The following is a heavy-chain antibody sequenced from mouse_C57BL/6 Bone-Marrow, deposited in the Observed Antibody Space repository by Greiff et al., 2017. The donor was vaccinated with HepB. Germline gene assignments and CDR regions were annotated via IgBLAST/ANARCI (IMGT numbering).Heavy chain of an antibody. Sequence: VQLQQSGPGLVQPSQSLSITCTVSGFSLTSYGVHWVRQSPGKGLEWLGVIWSGGSTVYNAAFISRLSISKDNSKSQVFFKMNSLQADDTAIYYCAREFITTVVATNYAMDYWGQGTSVTVSS. D-gene: IGHD1-1*01. V-gene: IGHV2-2*01. CDR3: AREFITTVVATNYAMDY. CDR2: IWSGGST. J-gene: IGHJ4*01. CDR1: GFSLTSYG.